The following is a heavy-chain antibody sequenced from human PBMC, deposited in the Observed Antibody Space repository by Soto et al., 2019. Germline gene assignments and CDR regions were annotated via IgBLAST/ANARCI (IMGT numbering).Heavy chain of an antibody. J-gene: IGHJ4*02. V-gene: IGHV1-3*01. Sequence: QVQLVQSGAEVKKPGASVKISCKASGCTFTSYAMHWVRQAPGQRLEWMGWINAGNGNTKYSQKFQGRVTITRDTSASTAYMELSSLRSEDTAVYYCANALGLYYFDYWGQGTLVTVSS. CDR2: INAGNGNT. CDR3: ANALGLYYFDY. D-gene: IGHD3-16*01. CDR1: GCTFTSYA.